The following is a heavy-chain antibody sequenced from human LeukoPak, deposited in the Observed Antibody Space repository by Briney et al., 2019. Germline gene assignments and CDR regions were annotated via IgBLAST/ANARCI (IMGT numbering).Heavy chain of an antibody. J-gene: IGHJ4*02. Sequence: SQTLSLTCAISGDSVSNNTTAWNWIRQSPSRGLQWLGRTHYRSKWYNEYAESVKSRININSDTSKNQFSLHPNSVTPEDTAVYYCAKGYSISYWGQGTLVTVSS. CDR2: THYRSKWYN. D-gene: IGHD6-13*01. V-gene: IGHV6-1*01. CDR3: AKGYSISY. CDR1: GDSVSNNTTA.